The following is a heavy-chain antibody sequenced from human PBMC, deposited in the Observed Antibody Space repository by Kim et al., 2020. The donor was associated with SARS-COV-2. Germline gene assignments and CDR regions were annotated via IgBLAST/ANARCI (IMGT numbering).Heavy chain of an antibody. CDR2: ISAYNGNT. CDR1: GYTFTSYG. J-gene: IGHJ5*02. Sequence: ASVKVSCKASGYTFTSYGISWVRQAPGQGLEWMGWISAYNGNTNYAQKLQGRVTMTTATSTSTAYMELRSLRSDDTAVYYWARILAVAGRGWFDPWGQGTLVTVSS. CDR3: ARILAVAGRGWFDP. D-gene: IGHD6-19*01. V-gene: IGHV1-18*01.